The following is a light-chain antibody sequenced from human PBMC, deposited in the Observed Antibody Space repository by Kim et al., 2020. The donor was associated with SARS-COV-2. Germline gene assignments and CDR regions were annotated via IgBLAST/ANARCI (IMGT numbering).Light chain of an antibody. V-gene: IGKV3D-15*01. J-gene: IGKJ2*01. CDR1: QSVSSN. CDR3: QQYNNWPPAT. CDR2: GAS. Sequence: EIVMTQSPATLSVSPGERATLSCRASQSVSSNLAWYQQKPGQAPRLLIYGASTRATGIPARFSGSGSGTEFTLTISSLQSEDFAVYYCQQYNNWPPATFGQGNKREI.